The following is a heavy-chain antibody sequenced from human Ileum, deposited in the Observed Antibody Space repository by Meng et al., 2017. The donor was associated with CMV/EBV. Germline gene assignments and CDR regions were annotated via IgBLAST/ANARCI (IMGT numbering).Heavy chain of an antibody. CDR3: ASPYSSSWYGLRTYYYGMDV. CDR2: INPNSGGT. Sequence: ASVKVSCKASGYTFTGYYMHWVRQAPGQGLEWMGWINPNSGGTNYEQKFQGRVTMTRDTSISTAYMELSRLRSDDTAVYYCASPYSSSWYGLRTYYYGMDVWGQGTTVTVSS. D-gene: IGHD6-13*01. J-gene: IGHJ6*02. CDR1: GYTFTGYY. V-gene: IGHV1-2*02.